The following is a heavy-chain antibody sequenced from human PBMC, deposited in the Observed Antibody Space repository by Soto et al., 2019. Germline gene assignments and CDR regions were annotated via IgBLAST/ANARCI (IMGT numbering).Heavy chain of an antibody. Sequence: QVQLVQSGAEVKEPGSSVNVSCKTSGGTFGNTAVTWVRQVPGQGLEWIGGIVPLFGTANYAQKFRGRVMTTADDSTSTAYMDLSSLRSDDTAIYYCARDGDPGYSFWSGPLGGGRFDPWGQGTLVTVSS. CDR2: IVPLFGTA. D-gene: IGHD3-3*01. CDR3: ARDGDPGYSFWSGPLGGGRFDP. CDR1: GGTFGNTA. J-gene: IGHJ5*02. V-gene: IGHV1-69*12.